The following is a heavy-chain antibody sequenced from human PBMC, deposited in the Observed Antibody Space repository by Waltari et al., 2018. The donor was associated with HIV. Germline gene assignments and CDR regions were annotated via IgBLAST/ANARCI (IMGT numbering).Heavy chain of an antibody. CDR1: GFTFSSYG. Sequence: QVQLVESGGGVVQPGGSLRLSCAASGFTFSSYGMHWVRQAPGKGLEWVRFRRYDGSKKHYADSVKCRFTISRDNSDNTLYLEMNSLRTEDTAVYYWATNIVVAATGTFDDWGQGTRVIVTA. D-gene: IGHD2-15*01. CDR3: ATNIVVAATGTFDD. V-gene: IGHV3-30*02. J-gene: IGHJ4*02. CDR2: RRYDGSKK.